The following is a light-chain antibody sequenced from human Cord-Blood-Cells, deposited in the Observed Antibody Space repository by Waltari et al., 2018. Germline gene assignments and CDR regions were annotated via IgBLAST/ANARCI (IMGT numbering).Light chain of an antibody. CDR2: GAS. Sequence: IVLPQSPATLSLSPGERATLSCRASQSVSSSYLAWYQQKPGQAPRLLIYGASSRATGIPDRFSGSGSGTDFTLTISRLEPEDFAVYYCQQYGSSPFTFGPGTKVDIK. CDR1: QSVSSSY. J-gene: IGKJ3*01. CDR3: QQYGSSPFT. V-gene: IGKV3-20*01.